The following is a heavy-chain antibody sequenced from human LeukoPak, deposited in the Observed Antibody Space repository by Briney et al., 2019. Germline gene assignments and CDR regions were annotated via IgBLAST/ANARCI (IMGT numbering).Heavy chain of an antibody. D-gene: IGHD2-2*03. J-gene: IGHJ3*02. Sequence: PSETLSLTCAVSGYSISSGYYWGWIRQPPGKGLEWIGYIYYSGSINYNPSLKSRVTISVDTSKNQFSLKLSSVTAADTAVYYCARDRGYCSSTSCYGVAFDIWGQGTMVTVSS. V-gene: IGHV4-61*01. CDR2: IYYSGSI. CDR3: ARDRGYCSSTSCYGVAFDI. CDR1: GYSISSGYY.